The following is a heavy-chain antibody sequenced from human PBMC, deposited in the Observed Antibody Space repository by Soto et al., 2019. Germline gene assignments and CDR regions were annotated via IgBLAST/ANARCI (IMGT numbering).Heavy chain of an antibody. D-gene: IGHD3-22*01. CDR3: ARGYDSSGYYFYYFDY. J-gene: IGHJ4*02. CDR2: IYYSGST. CDR1: GGSISSYY. Sequence: SETLSLTCTVSGGSISSYYWSWIRQPPGKGLEWIGYIYYSGSTNYNPSLKSRVTISVDTSKNQFSLKLSSVTAADTAVYYCARGYDSSGYYFYYFDYWGQGTLVPVSS. V-gene: IGHV4-59*01.